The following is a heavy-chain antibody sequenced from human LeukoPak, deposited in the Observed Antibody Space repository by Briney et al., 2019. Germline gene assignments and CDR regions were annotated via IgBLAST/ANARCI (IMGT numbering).Heavy chain of an antibody. CDR1: GFTFSSYS. J-gene: IGHJ5*02. Sequence: GGSLRLSCAASGFTFSSYSMNWARQAPGEGLEWLSSISSSSSYIYYADSVKGRFTICRDNAKNSLYLLMNSLRAEDTAVYYCARRGTTYCTVDSCHPNWFDPWGQGTLVIVSS. D-gene: IGHD2-15*01. V-gene: IGHV3-21*04. CDR3: ARRGTTYCTVDSCHPNWFDP. CDR2: ISSSSSYI.